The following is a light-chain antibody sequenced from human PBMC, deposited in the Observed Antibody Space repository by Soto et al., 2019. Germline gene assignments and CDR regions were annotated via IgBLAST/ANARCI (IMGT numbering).Light chain of an antibody. V-gene: IGKV1-8*01. CDR1: QGISSY. CDR2: AAS. CDR3: QQSYSTLGT. Sequence: AIRMTQSPSSLSACTGDRVTITCGASQGISSYLAWYQQKPGRAPKLLISAASSLQSGVPSRFSGSGSGTDFTLTISSLQPEDFATYYCQQSYSTLGTFGQGTKVDIK. J-gene: IGKJ1*01.